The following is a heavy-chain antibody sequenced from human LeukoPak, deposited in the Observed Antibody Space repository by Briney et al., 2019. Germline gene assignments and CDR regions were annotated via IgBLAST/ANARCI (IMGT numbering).Heavy chain of an antibody. CDR2: FDPEDGET. V-gene: IGHV1-24*01. CDR3: ARDLWNFYDDSGYNRDFDS. Sequence: ASVKVSCKVSGYTLTELSMHWVRQAPGKGLEWMGGFDPEDGETIYAQKFQGRITVTTDTSTSTVYMELRNLRSDDTAVYYCARDLWNFYDDSGYNRDFDSWGQGTLVTVSS. CDR1: GYTLTELS. J-gene: IGHJ5*01. D-gene: IGHD3-22*01.